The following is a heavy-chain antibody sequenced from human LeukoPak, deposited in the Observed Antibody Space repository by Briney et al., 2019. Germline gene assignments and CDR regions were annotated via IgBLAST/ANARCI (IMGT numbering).Heavy chain of an antibody. CDR2: IYYSGST. CDR3: AREGLRFLEWLNWFDP. Sequence: SETLSLTCTVYGGSISSSSYYWGWIRQPPGKGLEWIGSIYYSGSTYHNPSLKSRVTISVDTSKNQFSLKLSSVTAADTAVYYCAREGLRFLEWLNWFDPWGQGTLVTVSS. CDR1: GGSISSSSYY. D-gene: IGHD3-3*01. V-gene: IGHV4-39*02. J-gene: IGHJ5*02.